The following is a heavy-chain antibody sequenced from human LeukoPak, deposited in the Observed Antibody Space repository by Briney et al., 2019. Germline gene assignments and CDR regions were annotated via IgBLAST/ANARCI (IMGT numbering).Heavy chain of an antibody. J-gene: IGHJ6*03. Sequence: GGSLRLSCAASGFTFTNYAMTWVRQAPGMGLEWVSGISSSGGNTYYADSVKGRFTISRDNSKNTLFPQMNSLRVEDTAVYYCAKDGGNYYDSGGSYLMRSYMDVWGKGTTVTVSS. D-gene: IGHD3-22*01. CDR1: GFTFTNYA. V-gene: IGHV3-23*01. CDR2: ISSSGGNT. CDR3: AKDGGNYYDSGGSYLMRSYMDV.